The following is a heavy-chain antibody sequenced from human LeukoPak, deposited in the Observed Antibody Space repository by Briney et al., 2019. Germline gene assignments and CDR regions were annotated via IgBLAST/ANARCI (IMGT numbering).Heavy chain of an antibody. Sequence: SETLSLACTVSGGSISSGGYYWSWIRQHPGKGLEWIGYIYYSGSTYYNPSLKSRVTISVDTSKNQFSLKLSSVTAADTAVYYCARDSPIGYSSSWYQIDYWGQGTLVTVSS. CDR2: IYYSGST. CDR1: GGSISSGGYY. V-gene: IGHV4-31*03. D-gene: IGHD6-13*01. J-gene: IGHJ4*02. CDR3: ARDSPIGYSSSWYQIDY.